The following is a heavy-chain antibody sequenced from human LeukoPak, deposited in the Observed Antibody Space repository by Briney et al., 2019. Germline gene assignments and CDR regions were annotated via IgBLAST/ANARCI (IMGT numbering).Heavy chain of an antibody. D-gene: IGHD2-15*01. CDR1: GYTFTRYG. CDR2: ISGSNGNT. V-gene: IGHV1-18*01. Sequence: ASVKVSCKASGYTFTRYGMSWVRQAPGQGLEWMGWISGSNGNTNYAQKMQGRVTMTTETSTRTAYMELRSLRSDDTAVYYCARGSFWFDPWGQGTLVTVSS. J-gene: IGHJ5*02. CDR3: ARGSFWFDP.